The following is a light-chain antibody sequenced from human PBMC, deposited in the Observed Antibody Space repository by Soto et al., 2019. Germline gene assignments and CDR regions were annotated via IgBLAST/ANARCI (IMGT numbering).Light chain of an antibody. CDR2: SNN. V-gene: IGLV1-44*01. J-gene: IGLJ2*01. CDR1: SSNIGSNT. Sequence: QSVLTQPPSASGTPGQRVTISCSGSSSNIGSNTVNWYQQLPGTAPKLLIYSNNQRPSGVPDRFSGSKSGTSASLAISGLQVDDEADYYCASWDNDLNGPIFGGGTKLTVL. CDR3: ASWDNDLNGPI.